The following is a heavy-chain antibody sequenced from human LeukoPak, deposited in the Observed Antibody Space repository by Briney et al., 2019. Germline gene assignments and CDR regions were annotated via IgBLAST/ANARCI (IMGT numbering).Heavy chain of an antibody. V-gene: IGHV3-7*04. CDR1: GFTFNW. Sequence: GGSLRLSCVGSGFTFNWMTWVRQAPGKGLEWVANIKDDGSEKYSVDSVKGRFTISRDNAKNLLYLQMSSLRAEDTAVYYCARARIDYWGQGALVTVS. J-gene: IGHJ4*02. D-gene: IGHD1-14*01. CDR3: ARARIDY. CDR2: IKDDGSEK.